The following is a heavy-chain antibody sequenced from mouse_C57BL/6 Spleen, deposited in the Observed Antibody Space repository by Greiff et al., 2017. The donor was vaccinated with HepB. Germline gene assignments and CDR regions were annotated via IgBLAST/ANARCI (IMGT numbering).Heavy chain of an antibody. CDR2: IDPEDGDT. D-gene: IGHD1-1*01. V-gene: IGHV14-1*01. Sequence: EVQLQQSGAELVRPGASVKLSCTASGFNIKDYYMHWVKQRPEQGLEWIGRIDPEDGDTEYAPKFQGKATMTADTSSNTAYLQLSSLTSEDTAVYYCTTLLITTVVATDFDVWGTGTTVTVSS. J-gene: IGHJ1*03. CDR1: GFNIKDYY. CDR3: TTLLITTVVATDFDV.